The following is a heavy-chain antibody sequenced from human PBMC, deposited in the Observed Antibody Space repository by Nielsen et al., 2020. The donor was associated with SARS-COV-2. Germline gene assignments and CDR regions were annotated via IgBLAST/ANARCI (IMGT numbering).Heavy chain of an antibody. V-gene: IGHV4-59*13. CDR1: GGSIGSYY. Sequence: GSLRLSCTVFGGSIGSYYWSWIRQPPGKELEWIGHIFNTGSTSYNPSLRSRVTILVDTSKNHFSLKLTSVTAADTAVYYCARDRWQQLVPTYWGQGTLVTVSS. D-gene: IGHD6-13*01. J-gene: IGHJ4*02. CDR2: IFNTGST. CDR3: ARDRWQQLVPTY.